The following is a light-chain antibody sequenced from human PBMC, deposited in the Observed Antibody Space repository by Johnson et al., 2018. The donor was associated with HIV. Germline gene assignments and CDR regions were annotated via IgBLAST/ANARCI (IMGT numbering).Light chain of an antibody. J-gene: IGLJ1*01. V-gene: IGLV1-51*02. CDR1: SSNIGNNY. Sequence: QSALTQPPSVSAAPGQKVTISCSGSSSNIGNNYVSWYQQLPGTAPKLLIYENNKRPSGIPDRFSGSKSGATATLGITGLPTGDEADYYCGIWDASLSPLYVFGSGTTITVL. CDR2: ENN. CDR3: GIWDASLSPLYV.